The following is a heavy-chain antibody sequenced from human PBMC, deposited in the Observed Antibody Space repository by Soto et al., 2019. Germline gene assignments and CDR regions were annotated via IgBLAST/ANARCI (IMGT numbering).Heavy chain of an antibody. V-gene: IGHV1-69*13. Sequence: GASVKVSCKASGGTFSSYAISWVRQAPGQGLEWMGGIIPTFGTANYAQKFQGRVTITADESTSTAYTELSSLRSEDTAVYYCARDDYYDSSGYYVWGQGTLVTVSS. CDR1: GGTFSSYA. CDR2: IIPTFGTA. D-gene: IGHD3-22*01. J-gene: IGHJ4*02. CDR3: ARDDYYDSSGYYV.